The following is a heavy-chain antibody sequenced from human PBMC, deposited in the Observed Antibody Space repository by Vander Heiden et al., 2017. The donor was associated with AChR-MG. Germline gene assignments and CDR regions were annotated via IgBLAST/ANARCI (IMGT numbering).Heavy chain of an antibody. CDR3: AKGVEGPDLMIGVVTIPYYFES. Sequence: EVQLLESGGGLVQPGGSLRLSCAASGFSFSSSVMSWVRQAPGKGLEWVSGISASGGGIDYADSVKGRFTISRDTSKNTLYLQMNSLRVEDTAVYYCAKGVEGPDLMIGVVTIPYYFESWGQGTLVSVSS. CDR1: GFSFSSSV. J-gene: IGHJ4*02. D-gene: IGHD3-22*01. V-gene: IGHV3-23*01. CDR2: ISASGGGI.